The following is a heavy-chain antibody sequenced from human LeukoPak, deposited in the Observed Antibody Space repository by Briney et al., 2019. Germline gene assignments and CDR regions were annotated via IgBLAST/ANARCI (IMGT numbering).Heavy chain of an antibody. Sequence: GGSLRLSCTASGFTFGDYAMSWFRQAPGKGLEWVGFIRSKAYGGTTEYAASVKGRFTISRDNSKNTLYLQMGSLRAEDMAVYYCAREGYSGSYYSDYWGQGTLVTVSS. V-gene: IGHV3-49*03. J-gene: IGHJ4*02. D-gene: IGHD1-26*01. CDR2: IRSKAYGGTT. CDR1: GFTFGDYA. CDR3: AREGYSGSYYSDY.